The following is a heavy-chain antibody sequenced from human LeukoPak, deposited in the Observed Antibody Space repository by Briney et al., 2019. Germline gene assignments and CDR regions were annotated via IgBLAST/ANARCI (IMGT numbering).Heavy chain of an antibody. CDR1: GYTFTSYG. J-gene: IGHJ5*02. V-gene: IGHV1-69*13. CDR3: ARATIAARRGDWFDP. Sequence: SVTVSCTASGYTFTSYGISWVRQAPGQGLEWMGGIIPIFGTANYAQKFQGRVTITADESASTAYMELSSLRSEDTAVYYCARATIAARRGDWFDPWGQGTLVTVSS. D-gene: IGHD6-6*01. CDR2: IIPIFGTA.